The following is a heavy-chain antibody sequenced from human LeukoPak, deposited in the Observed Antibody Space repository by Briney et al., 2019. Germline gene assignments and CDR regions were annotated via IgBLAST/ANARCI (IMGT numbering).Heavy chain of an antibody. CDR3: ARVLYGSGTYYFDY. Sequence: SETLSLTCTVSGGSVSSGSNYWSWIRQPPGKGLEWIGYLHYSGSTSHNPALKSRVTISVDTSKSQFSLKLSSVTAADTAVYYCARVLYGSGTYYFDYWGQGTLVTVSS. CDR2: LHYSGST. V-gene: IGHV4-61*01. J-gene: IGHJ4*02. D-gene: IGHD3-10*01. CDR1: GGSVSSGSNY.